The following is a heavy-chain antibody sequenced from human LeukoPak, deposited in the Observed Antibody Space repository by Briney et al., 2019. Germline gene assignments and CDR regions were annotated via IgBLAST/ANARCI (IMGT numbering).Heavy chain of an antibody. D-gene: IGHD3-22*01. Sequence: SETLSLTCAVSGGSISSGGYSWSWIRQPPGKGLEWIGYIYHSGSTYYNPSLKSRVTISVDRSKNQVSLKLSSVTAADTAVYYCARDYYDSNGYFYYFDDWGQGTLVTVSS. J-gene: IGHJ4*02. CDR1: GGSISSGGYS. CDR2: IYHSGST. CDR3: ARDYYDSNGYFYYFDD. V-gene: IGHV4-30-2*01.